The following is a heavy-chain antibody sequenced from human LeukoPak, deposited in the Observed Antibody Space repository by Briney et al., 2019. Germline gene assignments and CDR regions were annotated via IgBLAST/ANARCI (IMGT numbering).Heavy chain of an antibody. CDR3: ARGDYGGNEYYFDY. J-gene: IGHJ4*02. D-gene: IGHD4-23*01. CDR2: IYYSGST. CDR1: GSSISSGGYY. Sequence: KASETLSLTCTVSGSSISSGGYYWSWIRQHPGKGLEWIGYIYYSGSTYYNPSLKSRVTISVDTSKNQFSLKLSSVTAADTAVYYCARGDYGGNEYYFDYWGQGTLVTVSS. V-gene: IGHV4-31*03.